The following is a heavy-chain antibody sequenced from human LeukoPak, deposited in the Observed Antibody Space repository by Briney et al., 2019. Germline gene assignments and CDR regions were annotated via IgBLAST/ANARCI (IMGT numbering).Heavy chain of an antibody. CDR2: IYYSGST. CDR1: GGSISSSSYY. Sequence: SETLSLTCTVSGGSISSSSYYWGWIRQPPGKGLEWIGSIYYSGSTYYNPSLKSRVTISVDTSKNQFSLKLSSVTAADTAVYYCARAGYCSSTSCYGRAFDIWGQGTMVTVSS. V-gene: IGHV4-39*01. D-gene: IGHD2-2*01. CDR3: ARAGYCSSTSCYGRAFDI. J-gene: IGHJ3*02.